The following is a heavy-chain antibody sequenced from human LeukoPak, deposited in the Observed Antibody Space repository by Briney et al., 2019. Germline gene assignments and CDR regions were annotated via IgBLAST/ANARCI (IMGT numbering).Heavy chain of an antibody. Sequence: GGSLRLSCAASGFTFSSYAMRWLRQAPRKGLEWVSAISGSGSTFYADSVKGRFTISRDNSKNTLYLQMNSLRAEDTAVYYCAKVRDSSGWGTLFGFWGQGTLVTVSS. J-gene: IGHJ4*02. CDR1: GFTFSSYA. CDR2: ISGSGST. V-gene: IGHV3-23*01. CDR3: AKVRDSSGWGTLFGF. D-gene: IGHD6-19*01.